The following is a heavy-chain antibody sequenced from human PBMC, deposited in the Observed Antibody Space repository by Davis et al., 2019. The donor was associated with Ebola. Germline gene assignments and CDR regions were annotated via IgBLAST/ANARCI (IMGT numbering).Heavy chain of an antibody. CDR1: GVVVSDNY. J-gene: IGHJ6*02. Sequence: PGGSLRLSCAASGVVVSDNYISWVRQAPGKGLEWVSVMYSDGNTDYAASVKGRFTISRDNSENTVYLQLNSLRGADTAVYYCARERGTWNFEGDHYWHFGMDVWGQGTTVIVSS. V-gene: IGHV3-53*01. CDR3: ARERGTWNFEGDHYWHFGMDV. CDR2: MYSDGNT. D-gene: IGHD1-1*01.